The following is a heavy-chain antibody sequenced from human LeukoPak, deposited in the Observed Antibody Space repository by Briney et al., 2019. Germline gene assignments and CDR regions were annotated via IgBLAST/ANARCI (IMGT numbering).Heavy chain of an antibody. CDR3: AKRGIVIRAVIIIGFHKEAYYFDY. Sequence: GGSLRLSCVVSGITLSNYGMSWVRQAPGKGLEWVSGISERGGSTNYADSVKGRFIVSRDASKNTVYLQMNSLRVEDTAVYFCAKRGIVIRAVIIIGFHKEAYYFDYWGQGILVTVSS. CDR2: ISERGGST. D-gene: IGHD3-10*01. J-gene: IGHJ4*02. CDR1: GITLSNYG. V-gene: IGHV3-23*01.